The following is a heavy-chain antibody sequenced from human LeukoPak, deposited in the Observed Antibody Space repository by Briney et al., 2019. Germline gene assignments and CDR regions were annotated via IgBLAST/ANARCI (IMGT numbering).Heavy chain of an antibody. CDR2: IGSSDSTT. V-gene: IGHV3-11*04. D-gene: IGHD3-10*02. Sequence: PGGSLRLSCAASGFTFSKAWMSWVRQAPGKGLEWLSYIGSSDSTTHYADSVKGRFTISRDNAKNSLYLQMNSLRAEDTAVYYCAELGITMIGGVWGKGTTVTISS. CDR3: AELGITMIGGV. CDR1: GFTFSKAW. J-gene: IGHJ6*04.